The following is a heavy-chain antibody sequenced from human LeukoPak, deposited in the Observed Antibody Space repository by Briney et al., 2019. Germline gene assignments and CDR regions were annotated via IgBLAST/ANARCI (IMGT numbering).Heavy chain of an antibody. CDR2: INHSGST. D-gene: IGHD2-2*02. CDR1: GGSFSGYY. CDR3: ASLLVVPAAISVDYYYYGMDV. Sequence: PSETLSLTCAVYGGSFSGYYWSWIRQPPGKGLEWIGEINHSGSTNYNPSLKSRVTISVDTSKNQFSLKLSSVTAADTAVYYCASLLVVPAAISVDYYYYGMDVWGQGTTVTVSS. V-gene: IGHV4-34*01. J-gene: IGHJ6*02.